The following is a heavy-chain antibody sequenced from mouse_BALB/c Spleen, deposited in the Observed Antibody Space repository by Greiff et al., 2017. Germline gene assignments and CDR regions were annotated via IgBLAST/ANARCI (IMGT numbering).Heavy chain of an antibody. J-gene: IGHJ4*01. D-gene: IGHD1-2*01. Sequence: EVKVVESGGGLVKPGGSLKLSCAASGFTFSSYAMSWVRQTPEKRLEWVASISSGGSTYYPDSVKGRFTISRDNARNILYLQMSSLRSEDTAMYYCAREELRLLGGAMDYWGQGTSVTVSS. CDR3: AREELRLLGGAMDY. CDR1: GFTFSSYA. V-gene: IGHV5-6-5*01. CDR2: ISSGGST.